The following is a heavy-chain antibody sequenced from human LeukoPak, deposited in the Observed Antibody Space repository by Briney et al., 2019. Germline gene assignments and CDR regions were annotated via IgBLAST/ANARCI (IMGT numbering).Heavy chain of an antibody. CDR3: ARRLSSDYADY. Sequence: GASVKVSCKASGYTFTSYYIHWVRQAPGQGLEWMGIINPSGGSTTYSQKFQGRVTMTRDTSTSTVYIDLSSLRSEDTAVYYCARRLSSDYADYWGQGTLVTVSP. J-gene: IGHJ4*02. CDR1: GYTFTSYY. D-gene: IGHD3-22*01. CDR2: INPSGGST. V-gene: IGHV1-46*01.